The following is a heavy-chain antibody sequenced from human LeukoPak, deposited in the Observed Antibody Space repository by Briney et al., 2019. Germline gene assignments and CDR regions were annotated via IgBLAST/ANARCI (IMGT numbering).Heavy chain of an antibody. CDR3: ARDGIVVVVAATNMDV. CDR1: GYTFTSYG. V-gene: IGHV1-18*01. Sequence: ASVKVSCKASGYTFTSYGISWVRQAPGQGLEWMGWISAYNGNTNYAQKFQGRVTITADKSTSTAYMELSSLRSEDTAVYYCARDGIVVVVAATNMDVWGQGTTVTVSS. J-gene: IGHJ6*02. D-gene: IGHD2-15*01. CDR2: ISAYNGNT.